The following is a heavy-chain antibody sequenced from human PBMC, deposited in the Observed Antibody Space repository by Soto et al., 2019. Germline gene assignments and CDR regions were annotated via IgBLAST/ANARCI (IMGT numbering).Heavy chain of an antibody. V-gene: IGHV1-3*01. Sequence: ASVKVSCKASGYTFTSYAMHWVRQAPGQRLEWMGWINAGNGNTKYSQKIQGRVTITRDTSASTAYMELSSLRSEDTAVYFCSSDRHPTYYYDSSEYGSWCQGTLVTVSS. CDR2: INAGNGNT. CDR3: SSDRHPTYYYDSSEYGS. CDR1: GYTFTSYA. D-gene: IGHD3-22*01. J-gene: IGHJ4*02.